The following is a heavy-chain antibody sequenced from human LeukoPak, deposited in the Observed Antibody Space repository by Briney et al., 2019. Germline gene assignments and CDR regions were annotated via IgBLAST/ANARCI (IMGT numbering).Heavy chain of an antibody. CDR3: ARGPAMVRGVSLIDYYYYMDV. J-gene: IGHJ6*03. D-gene: IGHD3-10*01. CDR1: GFTFSSYW. V-gene: IGHV3-74*01. Sequence: GGSLRLSCAASGFTFSSYWMHWVRQAPGKGLVWVSRINSDGSSTSYTDSVKGRFTISRDNAKNTLYLQMNSLRAEDTAVYYCARGPAMVRGVSLIDYYYYMDVWGKGTTVTISS. CDR2: INSDGSST.